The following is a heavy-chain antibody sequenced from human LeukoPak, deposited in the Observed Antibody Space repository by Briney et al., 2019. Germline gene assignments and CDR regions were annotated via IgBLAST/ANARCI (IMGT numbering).Heavy chain of an antibody. J-gene: IGHJ4*02. CDR1: GFTFSSYS. CDR3: AKDDPFFDY. Sequence: GGSLRLSCAASGFTFSSYSMNWVRQAPGKGLEWVAFIRYDGNKENYADSVKGRFTISRDNSKNTVFLQMDSLRTEDTAVYYCAKDDPFFDYWGQGTLVTVSS. V-gene: IGHV3-30*02. CDR2: IRYDGNKE.